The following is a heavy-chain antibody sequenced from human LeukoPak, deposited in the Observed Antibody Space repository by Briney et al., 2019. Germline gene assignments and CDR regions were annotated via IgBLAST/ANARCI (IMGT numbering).Heavy chain of an antibody. CDR3: ARGSMVRGVIIPFDY. CDR2: SSSSSYI. Sequence: SSSSSYIYYADSVKGRFTISRDNAKNSLYLQMNSLRAEDTAVYYCARGSMVRGVIIPFDYWGQGTLVTVSS. J-gene: IGHJ4*02. D-gene: IGHD3-10*01. V-gene: IGHV3-21*01.